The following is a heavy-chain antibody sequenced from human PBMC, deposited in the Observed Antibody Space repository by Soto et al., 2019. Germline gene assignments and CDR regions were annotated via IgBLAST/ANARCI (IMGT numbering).Heavy chain of an antibody. V-gene: IGHV4-39*07. CDR1: GGSITSSSYY. CDR2: IYYNGIT. D-gene: IGHD7-27*01. Sequence: SETLALTCTVSGGSITSSSYYWVHIRQPPGKGLEWFGSIYYNGITNYTPSLKSRVTMSVDTSKNQFSLNLTSLTAADTAIYYCTRANWYSEYWGQGTLVTVSS. J-gene: IGHJ4*02. CDR3: TRANWYSEY.